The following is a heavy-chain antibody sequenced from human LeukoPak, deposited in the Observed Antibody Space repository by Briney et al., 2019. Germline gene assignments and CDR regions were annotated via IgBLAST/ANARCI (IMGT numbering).Heavy chain of an antibody. J-gene: IGHJ4*02. D-gene: IGHD4-17*01. CDR2: IIPILGIA. CDR1: GGTFSSYA. CDR3: ARVPRDYGDYGYFDY. Sequence: ASVQVSCKASGGTFSSYAIRGVRPPPGQGLEWMGRIIPILGIANYAQKFQGRVTITADKSTSTAYMELSSLRSVDTAVYYCARVPRDYGDYGYFDYWGQGTLVTVSS. V-gene: IGHV1-69*04.